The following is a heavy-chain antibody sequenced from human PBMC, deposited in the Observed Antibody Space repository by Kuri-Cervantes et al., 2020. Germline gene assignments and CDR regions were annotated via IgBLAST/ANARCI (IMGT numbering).Heavy chain of an antibody. Sequence: ASVKVSCKASGYTFTSYYMHWVRQAPGQGLEWMGIINPSGGSTSYAQKFQGRVTMTRDTSTSTVYMELSSLRSEDTAVYYCAGETMVRGKYYYGMDVWGQGTTVTVSS. J-gene: IGHJ6*02. CDR2: INPSGGST. CDR3: AGETMVRGKYYYGMDV. V-gene: IGHV1-46*01. D-gene: IGHD3-10*01. CDR1: GYTFTSYY.